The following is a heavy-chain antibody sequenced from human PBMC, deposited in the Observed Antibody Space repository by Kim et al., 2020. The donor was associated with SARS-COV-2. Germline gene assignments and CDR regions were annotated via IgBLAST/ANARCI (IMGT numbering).Heavy chain of an antibody. Sequence: SETRSLTCSVSGGSINSYYWSWIRQPPGKVLEWIGYIYYSGSTNYNPSLKSRVTISVDTSKNQFSLKLSSVSAADTAVYYCARRTGPPYYFDSWGQGTLVSVSS. D-gene: IGHD3-9*01. J-gene: IGHJ4*02. CDR3: ARRTGPPYYFDS. V-gene: IGHV4-59*01. CDR2: IYYSGST. CDR1: GGSINSYY.